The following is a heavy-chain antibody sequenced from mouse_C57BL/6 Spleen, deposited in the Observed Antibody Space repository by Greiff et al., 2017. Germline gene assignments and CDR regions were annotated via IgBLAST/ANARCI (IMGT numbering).Heavy chain of an antibody. CDR3: TRDGGGSSYWFAC. CDR1: GFTFSSYA. CDR2: ISSGGDYL. D-gene: IGHD1-1*01. J-gene: IGHJ3*01. Sequence: EVKLVESGEGLVKPGGSLKLSCAASGFTFSSYAMSWVRQTPEKRLEWVAYISSGGDYLYYADTVKGRFTISRDNARNTLYLQMSSLKSEDTAMYYCTRDGGGSSYWFACWGQGTLVTVSA. V-gene: IGHV5-9-1*02.